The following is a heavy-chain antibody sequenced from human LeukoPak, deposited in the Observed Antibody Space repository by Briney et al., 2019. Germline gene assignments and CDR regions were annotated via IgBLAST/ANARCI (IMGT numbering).Heavy chain of an antibody. CDR2: IIPIFGTA. Sequence: ASVKVSCKASGGTFSSYAISWVRQAPGQGLEWMGEIIPIFGTANYAQKFQGRVTITTDESTSTAYMELSSLRSEDTAVYYCATLTGRLLDYWGQGTLVTVSS. V-gene: IGHV1-69*05. J-gene: IGHJ4*02. CDR1: GGTFSSYA. CDR3: ATLTGRLLDY. D-gene: IGHD3-3*01.